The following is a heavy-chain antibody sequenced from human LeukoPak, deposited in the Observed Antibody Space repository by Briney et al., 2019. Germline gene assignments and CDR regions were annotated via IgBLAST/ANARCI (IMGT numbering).Heavy chain of an antibody. CDR3: ARDGVDCSSTSCYFGDYYYYYMDV. D-gene: IGHD2-2*01. V-gene: IGHV1-2*02. CDR1: GYTFTGYY. J-gene: IGHJ6*03. Sequence: ASVKVSCKASGYTFTGYYIHWVRQAPGQGLEWMGWINPNSGGTNYAQKFQGRVTMTRDTSISTAYMELSRLRSDDTAVYYCARDGVDCSSTSCYFGDYYYYYMDVWGKGTTVTVSS. CDR2: INPNSGGT.